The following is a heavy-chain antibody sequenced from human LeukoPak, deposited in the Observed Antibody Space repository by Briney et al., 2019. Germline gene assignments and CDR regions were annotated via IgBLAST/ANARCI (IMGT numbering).Heavy chain of an antibody. Sequence: GGSLRLSCAASGFTFSSYGMSWVRQAPGKGLEWVSLISGSDSTYYADSVKGRFTISRDSAKNTLYLQMNSLRAEDTAVYYCAKDKWSGSSGVYYYYGMDVWGQGTTVTVSS. CDR2: ISGSDST. V-gene: IGHV3-23*01. CDR3: AKDKWSGSSGVYYYYGMDV. J-gene: IGHJ6*02. CDR1: GFTFSSYG. D-gene: IGHD1-26*01.